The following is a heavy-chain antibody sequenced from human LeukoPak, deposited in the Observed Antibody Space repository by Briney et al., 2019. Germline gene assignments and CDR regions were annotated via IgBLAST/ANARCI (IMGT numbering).Heavy chain of an antibody. J-gene: IGHJ4*02. CDR2: ISYDGSNK. CDR1: GFIFSNDA. CDR3: ARETLKDDY. V-gene: IGHV3-30*19. Sequence: GGSLRLSCAASGFIFSNDAMHWVRQAPGKGLEWVAVISYDGSNKYYADSVKGRFTISRDNSKNTLYLQMNSLRAEDTAVYYCARETLKDDYWGQGTLVTVSS.